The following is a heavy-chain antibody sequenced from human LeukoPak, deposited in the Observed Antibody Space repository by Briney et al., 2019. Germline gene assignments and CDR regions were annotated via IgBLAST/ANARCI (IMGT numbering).Heavy chain of an antibody. CDR3: AREADSGYYRTVDY. D-gene: IGHD2-15*01. CDR2: MSDDGSEK. Sequence: GRSLTLSCTASGFTLSRFAMHWVRQAPGKGLEWLGHMSDDGSEKHYVDSVRGRFTISRDPSKNTLYLEMTSLRTEDTAVYYCAREADSGYYRTVDYWGQGTMVTAS. J-gene: IGHJ4*02. CDR1: GFTLSRFA. V-gene: IGHV3-30-3*01.